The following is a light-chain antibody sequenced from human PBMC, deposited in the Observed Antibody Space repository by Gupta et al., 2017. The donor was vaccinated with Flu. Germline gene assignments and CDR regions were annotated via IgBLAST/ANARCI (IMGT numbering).Light chain of an antibody. Sequence: GTGTLTCASSAGAVTSGHYPSWFQQKPGQAPRTLIYSTNNKHAWTPARFSGSLLGGKAALTLSGVQPEDEAEYYCLLYYGGRGVFGGGTKLTVL. CDR1: AGAVTSGHY. CDR3: LLYYGGRGV. J-gene: IGLJ3*02. V-gene: IGLV7-43*01. CDR2: STN.